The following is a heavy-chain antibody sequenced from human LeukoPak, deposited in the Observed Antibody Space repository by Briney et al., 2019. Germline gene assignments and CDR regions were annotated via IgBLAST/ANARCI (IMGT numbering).Heavy chain of an antibody. Sequence: PGGSLRLSCAASGFTFSTYGMPWVRQAPGKGLEWVAVIWYDGSNKYYADSVKGRFTISRDNSKSTLYLQMNSLRAEDTAVYYCARGWEFSSGGSDYWGQGTLVTVSS. V-gene: IGHV3-33*01. J-gene: IGHJ4*02. CDR3: ARGWEFSSGGSDY. D-gene: IGHD3-16*02. CDR1: GFTFSTYG. CDR2: IWYDGSNK.